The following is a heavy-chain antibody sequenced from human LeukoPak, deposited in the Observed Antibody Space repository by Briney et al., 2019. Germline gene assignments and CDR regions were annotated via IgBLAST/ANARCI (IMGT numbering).Heavy chain of an antibody. CDR1: GYSSTNYG. V-gene: IGHV1-8*02. CDR2: IHIYRGNT. J-gene: IGHJ5*02. CDR3: ARALRGYSGYDYWFDP. Sequence: ASVKVSCKASGYSSTNYGISWVRQAPGQGLEWMGWIHIYRGNTNYAQKFQGRVTMTRNTSISTAYMELSSLRSEDTAVYYCARALRGYSGYDYWFDPWGQGTLVTVSP. D-gene: IGHD5-12*01.